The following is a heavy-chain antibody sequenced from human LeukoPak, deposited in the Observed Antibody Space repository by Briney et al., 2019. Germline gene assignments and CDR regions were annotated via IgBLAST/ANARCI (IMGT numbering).Heavy chain of an antibody. CDR3: ATRRGRH. D-gene: IGHD3-10*01. CDR2: INHSGST. CDR1: GGSFSGYY. Sequence: SETLSLTCAVYGGSFSGYYWSWIRQPPGKGLEWIGEINHSGSTNYNPSLESRVTISVDTSKNQFSLKLSSVTAADTAVYYCATRRGRHWGQGTLVTVSS. J-gene: IGHJ4*02. V-gene: IGHV4-34*01.